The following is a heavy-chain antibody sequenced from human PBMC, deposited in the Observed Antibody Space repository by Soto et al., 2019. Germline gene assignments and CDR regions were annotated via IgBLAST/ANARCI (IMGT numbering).Heavy chain of an antibody. D-gene: IGHD3-22*01. V-gene: IGHV4-59*01. CDR3: ARGLTYYYDSSGFDY. Sequence: QVQLQESGPGLVKPSETLSLTCTVSGGSISSYYWSWIRQPPGKGLEWIGYIYYSGSTNYNPSLKSRVTISVDTSKNQFSLKLSSVTAADTAVYYCARGLTYYYDSSGFDYWGQGTLVTVSS. CDR2: IYYSGST. J-gene: IGHJ4*02. CDR1: GGSISSYY.